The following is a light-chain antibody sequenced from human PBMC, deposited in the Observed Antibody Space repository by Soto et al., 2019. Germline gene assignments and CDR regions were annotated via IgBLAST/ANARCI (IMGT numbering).Light chain of an antibody. CDR2: DVS. Sequence: QSALTQPASVSGSPGQSITISCTGTSSDVGGYNYVSWYQQHPDKAPKLMIYDVSNRPSGVSNRFSGSKSGNTASLTIAGLQAEDEADYYCSSFTNSGTLVFGGGTKLTVL. J-gene: IGLJ2*01. CDR1: SSDVGGYNY. V-gene: IGLV2-14*01. CDR3: SSFTNSGTLV.